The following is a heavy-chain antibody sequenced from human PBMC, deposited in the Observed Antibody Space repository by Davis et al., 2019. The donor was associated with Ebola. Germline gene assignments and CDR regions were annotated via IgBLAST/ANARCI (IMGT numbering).Heavy chain of an antibody. D-gene: IGHD6-13*01. CDR2: INAGNGNT. V-gene: IGHV1-3*01. CDR1: GYIFTRYA. Sequence: ASVKVSCKASGYIFTRYAMHWVRQAPGQRLEWMGWINAGNGNTKYSQKFQGRVTITRDTSASTAYMELSSLRSEDTAVYYCASSIAAAGNYHYYYGMDVWGQGTTVTVSS. J-gene: IGHJ6*02. CDR3: ASSIAAAGNYHYYYGMDV.